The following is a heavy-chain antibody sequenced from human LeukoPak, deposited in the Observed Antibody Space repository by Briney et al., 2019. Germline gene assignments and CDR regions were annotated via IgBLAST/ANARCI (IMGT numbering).Heavy chain of an antibody. J-gene: IGHJ6*02. CDR1: EYSFTSYW. V-gene: IGHV5-51*01. Sequence: GESLKISCKGSEYSFTSYWIAWVRQMPGKGLEWMGIIYPGDSDTRYSPSFQGQVSISADTSINTAYLQWSSLKASDTAMYYCARSRSFYYYYGMDVWGQGTTVTVSS. CDR2: IYPGDSDT. CDR3: ARSRSFYYYYGMDV.